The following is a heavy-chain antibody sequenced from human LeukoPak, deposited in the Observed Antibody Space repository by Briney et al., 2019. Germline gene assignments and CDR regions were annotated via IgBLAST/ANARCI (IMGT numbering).Heavy chain of an antibody. CDR2: ISGGAIST. V-gene: IGHV3-23*01. D-gene: IGHD3-16*02. CDR1: GFIFSHHS. J-gene: IGHJ4*02. Sequence: PGGSLRLSCAASGFIFSHHSMNWVRQAPGEGLEWVSGISGGAISTYYADSVKGRFTISRDNSKNTLYLQMNSLRAEDTAVYYCARDYVWGSYRPKHVFDYWGQGTLVTVSS. CDR3: ARDYVWGSYRPKHVFDY.